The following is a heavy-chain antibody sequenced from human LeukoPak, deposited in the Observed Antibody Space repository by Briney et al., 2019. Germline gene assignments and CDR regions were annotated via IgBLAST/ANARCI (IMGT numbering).Heavy chain of an antibody. CDR2: INPNSGGT. Sequence: GASVKVSCKASGYTFTGYYMHWVRQAPGQGLEWMGWINPNSGGTNYAQKFQGRVTMTRDTSISTAYMELSRLRSDDTAVYYCARVPRHSSGPRGAFDIWGQGTMVTVSS. CDR1: GYTFTGYY. J-gene: IGHJ3*02. V-gene: IGHV1-2*02. D-gene: IGHD3-22*01. CDR3: ARVPRHSSGPRGAFDI.